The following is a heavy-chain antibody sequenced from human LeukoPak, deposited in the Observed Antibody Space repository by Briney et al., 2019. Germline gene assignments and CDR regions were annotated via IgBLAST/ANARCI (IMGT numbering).Heavy chain of an antibody. D-gene: IGHD2-2*02. CDR2: IYYSGST. CDR1: GGSISSGDYY. J-gene: IGHJ5*02. CDR3: ARDLSIVVVPAAIPSGWFDP. Sequence: TLSLTCTVSGGSISSGDYYWSWIRQPPGKGLEWIGYIYYSGSTYYNPSLKSRVTISVDTSKNQFSLKLSSVTAADAAVYYCARDLSIVVVPAAIPSGWFDPWGQGTLVTVSS. V-gene: IGHV4-30-4*01.